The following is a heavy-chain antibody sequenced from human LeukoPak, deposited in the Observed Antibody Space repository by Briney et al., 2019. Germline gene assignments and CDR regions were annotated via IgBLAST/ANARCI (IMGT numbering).Heavy chain of an antibody. J-gene: IGHJ4*02. CDR3: ARGQISAAGNFDY. D-gene: IGHD6-13*01. CDR1: RFTYSQHY. Sequence: GGSLRLSCVTCRFTYSQHYMSWIRQAPGMGLEWVSYVSTFSRYTNYADSVKGRFTISRDNAKNSLYLQMNSLRADNTVVYYCARGQISAAGNFDYWGQGTLVTVSS. V-gene: IGHV3-11*05. CDR2: VSTFSRYT.